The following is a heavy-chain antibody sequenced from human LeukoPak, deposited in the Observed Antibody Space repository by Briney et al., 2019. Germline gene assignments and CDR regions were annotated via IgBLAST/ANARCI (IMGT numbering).Heavy chain of an antibody. CDR1: GGSFSGYY. CDR3: ARLRSLRSGYYFDY. J-gene: IGHJ4*02. Sequence: SETLSLTCAVYGGSFSGYYWSWIRQPPGKGLEWIGEINHSGSTNYNPSLKSRVTISVDTSKNQFSLKLSSVTAADTAVYYCARLRSLRSGYYFDYWGQGTLVTVSS. V-gene: IGHV4-34*01. CDR2: INHSGST.